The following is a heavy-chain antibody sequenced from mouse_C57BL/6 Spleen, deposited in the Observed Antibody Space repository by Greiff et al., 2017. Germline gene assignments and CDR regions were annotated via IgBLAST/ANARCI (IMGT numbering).Heavy chain of an antibody. J-gene: IGHJ3*01. CDR1: GYTFTDYY. D-gene: IGHD1-1*01. CDR2: IYPGSGNT. Sequence: QVQLKQSGAELVRPGASVKLSCKASGYTFTDYYINWVKQRPGQGLEWIARIYPGSGNTYYNEKFKGKATLTAEKSSSTAYMQLSSLTSEDSAVYFCARHHYYGSSYGWFAYWGQGTLVTVSA. V-gene: IGHV1-76*01. CDR3: ARHHYYGSSYGWFAY.